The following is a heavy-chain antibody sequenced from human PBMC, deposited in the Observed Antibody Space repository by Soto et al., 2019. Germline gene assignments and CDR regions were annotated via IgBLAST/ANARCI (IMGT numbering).Heavy chain of an antibody. CDR3: ARFSPPGYYYMDV. J-gene: IGHJ6*03. CDR1: GGSISSGGYY. V-gene: IGHV4-31*03. CDR2: IHYSGRT. Sequence: QVQLQESGPGPVKPSQTLSLTCTVSGGSISSGGYYWTWIRQPPGKGLEWIGYIHYSGRTHYNPSLASRVTISVDTSKNQFSLRLSSVTAADTAEYYCARFSPPGYYYMDVWGKGTSVTVAS.